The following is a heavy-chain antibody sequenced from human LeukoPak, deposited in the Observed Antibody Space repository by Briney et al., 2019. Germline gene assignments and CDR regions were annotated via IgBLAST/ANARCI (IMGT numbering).Heavy chain of an antibody. CDR3: ARVYYDFWSGYYSP. V-gene: IGHV3-21*04. D-gene: IGHD3-3*01. J-gene: IGHJ5*02. CDR1: GFTFSSYT. Sequence: GGSLRLSCTASGFTFSSYTMSWVRQAPGKGLKWVSTITIGGPNTYYADSVKGRFTISRDNAKNSLYLQMNSLRAEDTAVYYCARVYYDFWSGYYSPWGQGTLVTVSS. CDR2: ITIGGPNT.